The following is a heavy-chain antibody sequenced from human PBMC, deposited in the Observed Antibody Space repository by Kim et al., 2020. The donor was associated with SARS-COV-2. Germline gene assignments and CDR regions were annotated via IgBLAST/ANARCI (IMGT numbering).Heavy chain of an antibody. V-gene: IGHV4-34*01. J-gene: IGHJ4*02. CDR3: ARGLGGGNSGAFDY. CDR1: GGSFSGYY. CDR2: INHSGST. D-gene: IGHD2-21*02. Sequence: SETLSLTCAVYGGSFSGYYWSWIRQPPGKGLEWIGEINHSGSTNYNPSLKSRVTISVDTSKNQFSLKLSSVTAADTAVYYCARGLGGGNSGAFDYWGQGTLVTVSS.